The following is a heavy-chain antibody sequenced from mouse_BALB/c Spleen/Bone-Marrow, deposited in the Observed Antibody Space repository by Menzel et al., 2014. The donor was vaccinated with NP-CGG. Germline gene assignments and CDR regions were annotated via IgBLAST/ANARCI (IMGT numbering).Heavy chain of an antibody. CDR2: ISYDGGN. CDR3: ASGYYGGSFAY. D-gene: IGHD1-2*01. J-gene: IGHJ3*01. V-gene: IGHV3-6*02. Sequence: ESGPGLVKPSQSLSLTCSVTGYSITSGYYWNWIRQFPGNKLEWMGYISYDGGNNYNPSLKNRISITRDTSKNQFFLKLSSVTTEDTASYYCASGYYGGSFAYWGQGTLVTVSA. CDR1: GYSITSGYY.